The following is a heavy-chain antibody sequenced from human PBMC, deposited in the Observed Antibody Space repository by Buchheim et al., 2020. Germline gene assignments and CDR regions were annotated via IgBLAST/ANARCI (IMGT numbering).Heavy chain of an antibody. CDR2: IGDKANNYAT. CDR1: GFTFSGSL. D-gene: IGHD4-23*01. J-gene: IGHJ5*02. Sequence: EVQLVESGGGLVQPGGSLKLSCAASGFTFSGSLIRWVRQASGKGLVWVGHIGDKANNYATVYAASVKGRFTISRDDSKNTAYLQMNSLAIEDTALYYCISDYGGSRWGAWGQGTL. V-gene: IGHV3-73*01. CDR3: ISDYGGSRWGA.